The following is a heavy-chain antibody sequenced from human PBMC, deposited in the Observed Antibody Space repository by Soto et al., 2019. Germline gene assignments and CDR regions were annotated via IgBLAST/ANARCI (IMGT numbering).Heavy chain of an antibody. CDR2: ISAYNGNT. V-gene: IGHV1-18*01. CDR3: ARGYYFYGPLCSSSGTDV. J-gene: IGHJ6*02. CDR1: GYTFTSYG. D-gene: IGHD3-16*01. Sequence: ASVKVSCKASGYTFTSYGISWVRQAPGQGLEWMGWISAYNGNTNYAQKLQGRVTMTTDTSTSTAYMELRSLRSDDTAVYYCARGYYFYGPLCSSSGTDVWGQAIMFT.